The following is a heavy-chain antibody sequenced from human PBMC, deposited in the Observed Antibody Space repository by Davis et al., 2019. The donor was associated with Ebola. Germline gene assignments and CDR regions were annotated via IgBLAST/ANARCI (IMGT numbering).Heavy chain of an antibody. CDR3: ARQSHNFLSGPRTWFDP. CDR1: GYSFTSYW. D-gene: IGHD3-3*01. Sequence: GESLKIPCRGSGYSFTSYWIGWVRQLPGKGLEWMGIIYPGDSDTRYSPSFQGQVTIPADKSISTAYLQWNSLKASDTAIYYCARQSHNFLSGPRTWFDPWGQGTLVTVSS. V-gene: IGHV5-51*01. J-gene: IGHJ5*02. CDR2: IYPGDSDT.